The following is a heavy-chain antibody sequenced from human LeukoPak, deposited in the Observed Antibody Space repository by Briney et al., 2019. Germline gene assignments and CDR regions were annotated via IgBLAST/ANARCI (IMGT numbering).Heavy chain of an antibody. CDR2: IYTSGST. V-gene: IGHV4-4*07. CDR1: GGSFSGYY. D-gene: IGHD2-2*02. CDR3: ARDLERDIVVVPAAIPFGPGWFDP. Sequence: SETLSLTCAVYGGSFSGYYWSWIRQPAGKGLEWIGRIYTSGSTNYNPSLKSRVTMSVDTSKNRFSLKLSSVTAADTAVYYCARDLERDIVVVPAAIPFGPGWFDPWGQGTLVTVSS. J-gene: IGHJ5*02.